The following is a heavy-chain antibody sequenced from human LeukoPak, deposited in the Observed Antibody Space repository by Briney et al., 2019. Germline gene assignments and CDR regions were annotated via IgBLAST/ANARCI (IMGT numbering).Heavy chain of an antibody. V-gene: IGHV7-4-1*02. D-gene: IGHD3-10*01. CDR3: ARDTGFNMVRGILF. CDR2: INTNTGNP. CDR1: GYTFTSYA. Sequence: GASVKVSCKASGYTFTSYAMNWVRQAPGQGLEWMGWINTNTGNPTYAQGFTGRFVFSLDTSVSTAYLQISSLKAEDTAVYYCARDTGFNMVRGILFWGQGTLVTVSS. J-gene: IGHJ4*02.